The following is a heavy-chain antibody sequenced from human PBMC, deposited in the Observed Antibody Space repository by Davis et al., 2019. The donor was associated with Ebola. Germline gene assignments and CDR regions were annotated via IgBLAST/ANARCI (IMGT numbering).Heavy chain of an antibody. CDR3: ATLSIAARPFDY. D-gene: IGHD6-6*01. J-gene: IGHJ4*02. CDR1: GYSFTSYW. CDR2: IYPGDSDT. V-gene: IGHV5-51*01. Sequence: PGASLRLSCKGSGYSFTSYWIGWVRQMPGKGLEWMGIIYPGDSDTRYSPSFQGQVTISADKSISTAYLQWSSLKASDTAMYYCATLSIAARPFDYWGQGTLVTVSS.